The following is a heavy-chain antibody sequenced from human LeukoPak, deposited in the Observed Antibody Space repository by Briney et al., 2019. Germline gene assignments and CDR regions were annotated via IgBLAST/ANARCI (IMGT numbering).Heavy chain of an antibody. CDR3: ARAGYYDRAGAFDI. CDR1: GYTFTSYY. CDR2: IIPIFGTA. Sequence: SVKVSCKASGYTFTSYYMHWVRQAPGQGLEWMGGIIPIFGTANYAQKFQGRVTITADESTSTAYMELSSLRSEDTAVYYCARAGYYDRAGAFDIWGQGTMVTVSS. D-gene: IGHD3-22*01. V-gene: IGHV1-69*13. J-gene: IGHJ3*02.